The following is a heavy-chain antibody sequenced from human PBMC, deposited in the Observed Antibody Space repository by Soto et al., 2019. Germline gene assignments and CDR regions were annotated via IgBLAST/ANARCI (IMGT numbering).Heavy chain of an antibody. CDR2: IDPSDSYT. V-gene: IGHV5-10-1*01. CDR1: GYSFTSYW. CDR3: ARGEWSYNHDMDV. J-gene: IGHJ6*02. D-gene: IGHD3-3*01. Sequence: GESLKISCKGSGYSFTSYWISWVRQMPGKGLEWMGRIDPSDSYTNYSPSFQGHVTISADKSISTAYLQWSSLKASDTAMYYGARGEWSYNHDMDVWGQGTRVTVSS.